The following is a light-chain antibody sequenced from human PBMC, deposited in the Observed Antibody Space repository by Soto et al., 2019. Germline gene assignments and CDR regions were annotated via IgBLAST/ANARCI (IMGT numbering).Light chain of an antibody. CDR3: QQYGTWIT. J-gene: IGKJ5*01. V-gene: IGKV3-20*01. CDR1: QWFSGKN. CDR2: SSS. Sequence: EIVLTQSPATLSLSPGERVSLSCGASQWFSGKNLAWYQQKPGQPPRLLIYSSSVRASGVPDRFRGSGSGTDFTLTITRLEPEDVAVYYCQQYGTWITFGQGTRLETK.